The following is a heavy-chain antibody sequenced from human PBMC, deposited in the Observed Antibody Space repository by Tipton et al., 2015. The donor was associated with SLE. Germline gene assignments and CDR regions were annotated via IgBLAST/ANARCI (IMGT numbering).Heavy chain of an antibody. CDR3: ARSWSGRREFDY. CDR2: IYRTGTT. V-gene: IGHV4-38-2*02. Sequence: TLSLTCIVSDDSVRSAYYWAWIRQPPGKGLQWIACIYRTGTTYVNPSLKSRVSMSMDTSNNRFSLTMTSLTVADTAVYYCARSWSGRREFDYWGPGTLVTVSS. D-gene: IGHD1-26*01. J-gene: IGHJ4*02. CDR1: DDSVRSAYY.